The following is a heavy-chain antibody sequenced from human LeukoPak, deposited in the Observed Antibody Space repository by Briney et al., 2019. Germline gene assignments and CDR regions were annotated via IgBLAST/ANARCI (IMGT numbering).Heavy chain of an antibody. Sequence: SVKVSCKASGGTFSSYAISWVRQAPGQGLEWMGRIIPILGIANYAQKFQGRVTITADKSTSTAYMELSSLRSEDTAVYYCASGNIVVVTAILGRTESLDYWGQGTLVTVSS. J-gene: IGHJ4*02. V-gene: IGHV1-69*04. CDR1: GGTFSSYA. D-gene: IGHD2-21*02. CDR3: ASGNIVVVTAILGRTESLDY. CDR2: IIPILGIA.